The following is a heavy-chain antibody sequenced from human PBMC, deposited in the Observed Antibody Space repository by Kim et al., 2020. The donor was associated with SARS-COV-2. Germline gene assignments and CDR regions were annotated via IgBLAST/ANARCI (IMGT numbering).Heavy chain of an antibody. D-gene: IGHD2-15*01. J-gene: IGHJ6*02. CDR1: VFIFHNYA. CDR2: ISYDGSVN. Sequence: GGSLRLSCAASVFIFHNYAMHWVRQAPGKGLEWVAVISYDGSVNYYADSVKGRFTVFRDNSGNLVYLQMDSLRADDTAMYYCAKPIGSSSADYYYALDVWGQGTTVTVSS. V-gene: IGHV3-30*04. CDR3: AKPIGSSSADYYYALDV.